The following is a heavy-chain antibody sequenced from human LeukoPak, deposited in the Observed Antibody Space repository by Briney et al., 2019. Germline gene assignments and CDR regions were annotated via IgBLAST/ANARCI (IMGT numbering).Heavy chain of an antibody. D-gene: IGHD2-8*02. J-gene: IGHJ3*02. Sequence: RGSLRLSCAASGFTFTNYWMTWVRQAPGKGLEWVANINQDGSGESYVDSVKGRFTISRDNAKNSVSLQMHGLRVEDTAVYYCARHWWHGLDIWGHGTLVTVSS. CDR2: INQDGSGE. CDR3: ARHWWHGLDI. CDR1: GFTFTNYW. V-gene: IGHV3-7*01.